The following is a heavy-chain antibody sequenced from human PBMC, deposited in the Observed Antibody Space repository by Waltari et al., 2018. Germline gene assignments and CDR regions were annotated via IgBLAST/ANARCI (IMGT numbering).Heavy chain of an antibody. Sequence: QVQLQQWGAGLLKPSATLSLPCAVYGWSFSGYYWSWIRQPPGKGLEWIGEINHSGSTNYNPSLKSRVTISVDTSKNQFSLKLSSVTAADTAVYYCARYYYDSSGFLPYDYWGQGTLVTVSS. V-gene: IGHV4-34*01. CDR3: ARYYYDSSGFLPYDY. CDR1: GWSFSGYY. CDR2: INHSGST. D-gene: IGHD3-22*01. J-gene: IGHJ4*02.